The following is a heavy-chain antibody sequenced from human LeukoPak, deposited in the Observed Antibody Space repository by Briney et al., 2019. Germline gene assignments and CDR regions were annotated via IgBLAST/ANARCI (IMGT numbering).Heavy chain of an antibody. D-gene: IGHD1-1*01. CDR2: INHNGST. CDR1: GGSFSGYY. Sequence: SETLSLTCAVYGGSFSGYYWSWIRQPPGKGLEWIGEINHNGSTNYNPSLKSRVTISVDTSKNQFSLKLSSVTAADTAVYYCARFKRWNPYYFDYWGQGTLVTVSS. V-gene: IGHV4-34*01. CDR3: ARFKRWNPYYFDY. J-gene: IGHJ4*02.